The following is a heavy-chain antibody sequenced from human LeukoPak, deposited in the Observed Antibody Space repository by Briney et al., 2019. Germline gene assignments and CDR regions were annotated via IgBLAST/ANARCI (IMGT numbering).Heavy chain of an antibody. D-gene: IGHD3-10*01. J-gene: IGHJ4*02. CDR2: IHHSGSS. CDR3: ARGGNRFGGFYFDY. V-gene: IGHV4-31*03. Sequence: ASETLSLTCTVSADSLSSGGHYWAWIRQLPGKGLESIGFIHHSGSSRHNPSLKDRVAISVDASRKQFALRLSSVTAADTAIYYCARGGNRFGGFYFDYWGQGIQVIVSS. CDR1: ADSLSSGGHY.